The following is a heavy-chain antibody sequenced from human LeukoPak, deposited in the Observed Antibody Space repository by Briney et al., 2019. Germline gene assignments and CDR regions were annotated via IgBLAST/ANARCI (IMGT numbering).Heavy chain of an antibody. D-gene: IGHD3-10*01. J-gene: IGHJ4*02. CDR1: GGSISSDVYY. V-gene: IGHV4-31*03. CDR3: ARYVVYGSGKYYFDY. CDR2: IHYSGST. Sequence: SETLSLTCTVSGGSISSDVYYWSWIRQHPGKALEWIGYIHYSGSTYYNPSLKSRLSISVDTSKDQFSLKLSSVTAADTAVYYCARYVVYGSGKYYFDYWGQGTLVTVSS.